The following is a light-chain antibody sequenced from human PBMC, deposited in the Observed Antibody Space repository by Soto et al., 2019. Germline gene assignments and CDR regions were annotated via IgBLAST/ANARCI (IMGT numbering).Light chain of an antibody. CDR1: QSISSY. J-gene: IGKJ1*01. V-gene: IGKV1-39*01. Sequence: DIQMRQSPSSLSASVGARVTITCRESQSISSYLNWYQQKPGKAPKLLIYAASSLQSGVPSRFSGSGSGTEFTLTISSLQPDDFATYYCQQYNSYSTWTFGQGTKVDIK. CDR2: AAS. CDR3: QQYNSYSTWT.